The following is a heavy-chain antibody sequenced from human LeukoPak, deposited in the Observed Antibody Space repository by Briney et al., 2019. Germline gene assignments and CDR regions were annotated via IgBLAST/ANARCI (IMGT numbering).Heavy chain of an antibody. J-gene: IGHJ4*02. V-gene: IGHV3-30*03. CDR2: ISYDGSDK. Sequence: PRGSLRLSCAASGFTFSRHGMHWVRQAPGKGLEWVAVISYDGSDKYYADSVKGRFTISRDNSRNTLYLQMNSLRFEDTAVYYCGSGTYLYYFDYWGQGTLVTVSS. CDR3: GSGTYLYYFDY. D-gene: IGHD1-26*01. CDR1: GFTFSRHG.